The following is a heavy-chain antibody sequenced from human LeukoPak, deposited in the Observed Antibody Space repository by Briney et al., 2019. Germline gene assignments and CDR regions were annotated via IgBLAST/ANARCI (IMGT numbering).Heavy chain of an antibody. D-gene: IGHD3-10*01. CDR3: ARDLGSPGDYYYGMDV. Sequence: TGGSLRLSCAASGFTFSSYAMSWVRQAPGKGLEWVSAFSGSGGSTYYADSVKGRFTISRDNSKNTLYLQMNSLRAEDTAVYYCARDLGSPGDYYYGMDVWGQGTTVTVSS. CDR1: GFTFSSYA. CDR2: FSGSGGST. V-gene: IGHV3-23*01. J-gene: IGHJ6*02.